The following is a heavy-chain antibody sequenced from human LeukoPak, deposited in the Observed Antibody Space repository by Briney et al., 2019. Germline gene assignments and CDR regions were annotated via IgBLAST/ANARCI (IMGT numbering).Heavy chain of an antibody. CDR3: ARESHGDGYNLDFDY. CDR1: GYTFTSYG. D-gene: IGHD5-24*01. J-gene: IGHJ4*02. Sequence: ASVKVSCKASGYTFTSYGISWVRQAPGQGLEWMRWISAYNGNTNYAQKLQGRVTMTTDTSTSTAYMEPRSLRSDDTAVYYCARESHGDGYNLDFDYWGQGTLVTVSS. V-gene: IGHV1-18*01. CDR2: ISAYNGNT.